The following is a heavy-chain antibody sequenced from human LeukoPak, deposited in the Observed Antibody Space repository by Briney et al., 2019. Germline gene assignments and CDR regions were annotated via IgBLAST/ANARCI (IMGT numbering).Heavy chain of an antibody. V-gene: IGHV3-48*02. Sequence: GGSLRLSCAASGFTFRSYSMDWVRQAPGKGLEWVSHISSGSNSINYADSVKGRFTISRDNAKNSLLLQMNSLRDEDTAVYYCARGPSNRHFDYWGQGTLVTVSS. D-gene: IGHD2/OR15-2a*01. CDR3: ARGPSNRHFDY. J-gene: IGHJ4*02. CDR1: GFTFRSYS. CDR2: ISSGSNSI.